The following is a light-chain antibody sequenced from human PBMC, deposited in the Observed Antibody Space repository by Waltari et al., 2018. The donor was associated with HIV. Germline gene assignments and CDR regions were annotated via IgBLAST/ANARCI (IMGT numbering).Light chain of an antibody. CDR1: TSDIGTYNY. Sequence: QSALTQPASVSGSPGQSITISCTGTTSDIGTYNYVSWYQHPPGRAPKLIIYEVSNRPAGVSNRFSGSKSGNTASLTVSGLHAEDEGDYYCSSYSSSTSPYVFGTGTKVTVV. J-gene: IGLJ1*01. CDR2: EVS. CDR3: SSYSSSTSPYV. V-gene: IGLV2-14*01.